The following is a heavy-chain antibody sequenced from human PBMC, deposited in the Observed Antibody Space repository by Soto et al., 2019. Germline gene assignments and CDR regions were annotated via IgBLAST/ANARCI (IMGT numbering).Heavy chain of an antibody. D-gene: IGHD6-19*01. CDR2: ISWNSGNI. J-gene: IGHJ1*01. V-gene: IGHV3-9*01. CDR3: AKAIRQWLDAEYFEH. CDR1: GFTFDDYV. Sequence: EVQLVESGGDLVQPGRSLRLSCAASGFTFDDYVMHWVRQAPGKGLEWVSAISWNSGNIAYADSVKGRFTISRDNAKNSLYLQMNNLRPEDTAFYYCAKAIRQWLDAEYFEHWGQGTLVTVSS.